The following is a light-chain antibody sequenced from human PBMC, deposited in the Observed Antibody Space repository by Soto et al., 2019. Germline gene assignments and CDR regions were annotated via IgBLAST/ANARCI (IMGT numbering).Light chain of an antibody. CDR2: AAS. V-gene: IGKV1-39*01. Sequence: DIQTTQSPSSLSASVGDRVTITCRASQSISSYLNWYHQKPGKAPKLLISAASSLQSGVPSRFSGSGSGTDFTLTISTLLPEDFATYYCQQSYSTPYTFGQGTMLEIK. CDR3: QQSYSTPYT. J-gene: IGKJ2*01. CDR1: QSISSY.